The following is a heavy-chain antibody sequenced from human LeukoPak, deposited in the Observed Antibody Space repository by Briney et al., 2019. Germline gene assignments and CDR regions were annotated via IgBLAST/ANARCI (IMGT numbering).Heavy chain of an antibody. CDR2: ISAYNGNT. J-gene: IGHJ4*02. CDR1: GYTFTSYG. D-gene: IGHD2-21*02. Sequence: ASVKVSCKASGYTFTSYGISWVRQAPGQGLEWMGWISAYNGNTNYAQKLQGRVTMTTDTSTSTAYMELRSLRSDDTAVYYCARESYCGGDCRKENDYWGQGTLVTVSS. V-gene: IGHV1-18*01. CDR3: ARESYCGGDCRKENDY.